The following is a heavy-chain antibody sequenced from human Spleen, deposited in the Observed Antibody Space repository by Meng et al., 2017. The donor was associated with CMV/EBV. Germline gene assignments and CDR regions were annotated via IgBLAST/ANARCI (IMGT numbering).Heavy chain of an antibody. Sequence: TSGGSVGWIRQPPGKALEWLALIYWDDDTRYSPSLKSRLTITKDTSKNQVVLRMTNMDPVDTATYFCAHSGYYSFSGSSWGVSYFDPWGQGTLVTVSS. V-gene: IGHV2-5*02. CDR3: AHSGYYSFSGSSWGVSYFDP. CDR1: TSGGS. CDR2: IYWDDDT. D-gene: IGHD3-10*01. J-gene: IGHJ5*02.